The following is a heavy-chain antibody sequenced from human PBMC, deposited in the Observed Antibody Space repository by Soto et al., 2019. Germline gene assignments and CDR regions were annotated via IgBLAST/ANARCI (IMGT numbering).Heavy chain of an antibody. Sequence: SETLSLTCTVSGGSISSYYWSWIRQPPGKGLEWIGYIYYSGSTNYNPSLKSRVTISVDTSKNQFSLKLSSVTAADTAVYYCARFRGLRYFDWLLRIPATLEEYGMDVWGQGTTVTVSS. CDR1: GGSISSYY. CDR3: ARFRGLRYFDWLLRIPATLEEYGMDV. CDR2: IYYSGST. D-gene: IGHD3-9*01. J-gene: IGHJ6*02. V-gene: IGHV4-59*01.